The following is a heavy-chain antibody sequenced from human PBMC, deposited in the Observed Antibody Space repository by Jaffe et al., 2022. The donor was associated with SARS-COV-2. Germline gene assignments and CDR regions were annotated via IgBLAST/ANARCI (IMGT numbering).Heavy chain of an antibody. CDR3: ARLFGNFPGMDV. J-gene: IGHJ6*02. CDR1: GFGFNNYG. D-gene: IGHD3-10*01. CDR2: VWHDGSNK. V-gene: IGHV3-33*01. Sequence: VQLVESGGGVVQPGRSLRLSCAASGFGFNNYGFHWVRQAPGKGLEWVAVVWHDGSNKHYADSVKGRFAISRDNSKATLYLQMNSLRPEDTALYYCARLFGNFPGMDVWGQGTTVTVSS.